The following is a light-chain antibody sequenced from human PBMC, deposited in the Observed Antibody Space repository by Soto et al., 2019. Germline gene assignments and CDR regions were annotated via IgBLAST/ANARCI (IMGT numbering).Light chain of an antibody. CDR3: QQYNNWPRT. Sequence: ETMMTQSPDTLSVSLGERATLSCRASQSLRSSLAWYQQKPGQAPRLLIYDASTRATGIPARFSGSGSGTEFTLTISSLQSEDFAVYYCQQYNNWPRTFGQGTKVEIK. CDR2: DAS. V-gene: IGKV3-15*01. J-gene: IGKJ1*01. CDR1: QSLRSS.